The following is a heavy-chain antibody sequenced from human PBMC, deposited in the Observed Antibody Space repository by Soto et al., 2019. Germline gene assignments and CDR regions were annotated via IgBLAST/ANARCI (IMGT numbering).Heavy chain of an antibody. J-gene: IGHJ6*03. CDR2: INSDGSST. V-gene: IGHV3-74*01. Sequence: GGSLRLSCAASGFTFSSYWMHWVRQAPGKGLVWVSRINSDGSSTSYADSVKGRFTISRDNAKNTLYLQMNSLRAEDTAVYYCARGPYYDFWSGLYYMDVWGKGTTVTVSS. CDR1: GFTFSSYW. CDR3: ARGPYYDFWSGLYYMDV. D-gene: IGHD3-3*01.